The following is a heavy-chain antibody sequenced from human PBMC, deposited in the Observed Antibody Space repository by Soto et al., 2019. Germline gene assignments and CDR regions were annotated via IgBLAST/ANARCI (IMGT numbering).Heavy chain of an antibody. CDR3: ARHGFGSLHGLVDV. CDR2: IQYNGYS. Sequence: QVPLQEAGPGLVKPSETLSLPCTVSGGSLTHYYCSWFRPPPGKGLEWIGYIQYNGYSAYNLSLKRRVTMSMDTSKTQFSLMLESVTATDTAVYYCARHGFGSLHGLVDVWGQGTTVIVSS. D-gene: IGHD3-10*01. J-gene: IGHJ6*02. CDR1: GGSLTHYY. V-gene: IGHV4-59*08.